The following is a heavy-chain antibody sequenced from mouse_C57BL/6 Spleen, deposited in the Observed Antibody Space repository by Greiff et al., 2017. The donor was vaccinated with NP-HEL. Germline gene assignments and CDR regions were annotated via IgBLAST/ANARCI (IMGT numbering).Heavy chain of an antibody. CDR1: GYTFTDHT. D-gene: IGHD2-1*01. CDR2: IYPRDGST. Sequence: VQLQQSDAELVKPGASVKISCKVSGYTFTDHTIHWMKQRPEQGLEWIGYIYPRDGSTKYNEKFKGKATLTADKYSSTAYMQLNSLTSEDSAVYFCASSPIYYANSYWYFDVWGTVTTVTVSS. V-gene: IGHV1-78*01. CDR3: ASSPIYYANSYWYFDV. J-gene: IGHJ1*03.